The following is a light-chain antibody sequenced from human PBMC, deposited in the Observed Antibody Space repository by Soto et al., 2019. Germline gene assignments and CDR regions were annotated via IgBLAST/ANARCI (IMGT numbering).Light chain of an antibody. V-gene: IGKV1-8*01. Sequence: AIRMTQSPSSLSASTGDGVTITCRASQGVSNYLAWYQQKPGQAPKVLIHAASTLQGGVPSRFSGSGSGTDFTPTISGLQSDDFATYYCQQYYTYPWTFGQGTKVDIK. J-gene: IGKJ1*01. CDR1: QGVSNY. CDR3: QQYYTYPWT. CDR2: AAS.